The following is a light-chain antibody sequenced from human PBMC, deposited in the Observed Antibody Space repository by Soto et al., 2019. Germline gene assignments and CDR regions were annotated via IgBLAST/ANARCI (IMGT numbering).Light chain of an antibody. CDR3: QQYNNWPPYT. CDR1: QSVSSS. V-gene: IGKV3-15*01. J-gene: IGKJ2*01. CDR2: GAS. Sequence: EVVMTQSPATLSVSPGERATLSCRASQSVSSSLAWYQQKPGQAPRLLMYGASTRATGIPARFSGSGSGTEFTLTISSLQSEDFAVHYCQQYNNWPPYTFGQGTKLEI.